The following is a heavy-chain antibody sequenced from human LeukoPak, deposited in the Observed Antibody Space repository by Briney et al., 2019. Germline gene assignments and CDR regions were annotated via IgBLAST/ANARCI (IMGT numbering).Heavy chain of an antibody. CDR3: ARGVWRVGLDY. J-gene: IGHJ4*02. V-gene: IGHV4-34*01. CDR2: INHSGST. CDR1: GGSFSGYY. D-gene: IGHD2-2*01. Sequence: NPSETLSLTCAVYGGSFSGYYWSWIRQPPGKGLEWIGEINHSGSTNYNPSLKSRVTISVDTSKNQFSLKLSSVTAADTAVYYCARGVWRVGLDYWGQGTLVTVSS.